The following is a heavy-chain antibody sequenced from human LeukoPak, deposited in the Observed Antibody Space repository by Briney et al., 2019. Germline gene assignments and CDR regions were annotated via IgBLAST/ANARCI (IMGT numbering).Heavy chain of an antibody. CDR3: ARGLPCSGGSCSFFDY. CDR1: GGSFSGYY. D-gene: IGHD2-15*01. Sequence: SETLSLTCAVYGGSFSGYYWSWIRQPPGKGLEWIGEINHSGSTNHNPSLKSRVTISVDTSKNQFSLKLSSVTAADTAVYYCARGLPCSGGSCSFFDYWGQGTLVTVSS. V-gene: IGHV4-34*01. J-gene: IGHJ4*02. CDR2: INHSGST.